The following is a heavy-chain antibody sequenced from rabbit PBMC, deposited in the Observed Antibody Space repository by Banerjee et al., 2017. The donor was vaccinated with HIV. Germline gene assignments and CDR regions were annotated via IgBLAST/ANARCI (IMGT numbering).Heavy chain of an antibody. D-gene: IGHD1-1*01. J-gene: IGHJ4*01. CDR2: IYTGSDGT. CDR3: ASGYSDIYFNL. V-gene: IGHV1S45*01. Sequence: QEQLEESGGDLVKPEGSLTLTCTASGIDFSYIYYMCWVRQTPGKGLEWIGCIYTGSDGTYYASWAKGRFTISKTSSTTVTLQMTSLTAADTATYFCASGYSDIYFNLWGPGTLVTVS. CDR1: GIDFSYIYY.